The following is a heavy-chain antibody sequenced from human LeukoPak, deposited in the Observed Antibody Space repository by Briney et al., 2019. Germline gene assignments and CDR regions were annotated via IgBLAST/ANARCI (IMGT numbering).Heavy chain of an antibody. CDR3: ARGIRGVMGNWFDP. V-gene: IGHV4-59*08. CDR2: IYYSGST. CDR1: GGSISSYY. D-gene: IGHD3-10*01. Sequence: SETLSLTCTVSGGSISSYYWSWIRQPPGKGLEWIGYIYYSGSTNYNPSLKSRVTISVDTSKNQFSLKLSSVTAADTAVYYCARGIRGVMGNWFDPWGQGTLVTVSS. J-gene: IGHJ5*02.